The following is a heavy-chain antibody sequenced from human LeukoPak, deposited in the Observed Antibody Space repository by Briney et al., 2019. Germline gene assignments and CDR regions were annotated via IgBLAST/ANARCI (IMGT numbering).Heavy chain of an antibody. CDR3: AREDCSGGACTNFDY. Sequence: SETLSLTCTVSGGSISSYYWSWIRQPPGKGLEWIGYIYYSGSTNYNPSLKSRVTISVDPSKNQFSLNLTSVTAADTAIYYCAREDCSGGACTNFDYWGQGTLVTVSS. CDR2: IYYSGST. D-gene: IGHD2-15*01. V-gene: IGHV4-59*12. J-gene: IGHJ4*02. CDR1: GGSISSYY.